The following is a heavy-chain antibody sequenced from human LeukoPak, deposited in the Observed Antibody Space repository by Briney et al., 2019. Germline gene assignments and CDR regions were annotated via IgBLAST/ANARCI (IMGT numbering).Heavy chain of an antibody. CDR2: INPNSGGT. D-gene: IGHD3-22*01. J-gene: IGHJ4*02. V-gene: IGHV1-2*02. Sequence: EASVKVSCKASGYTFTGYYMHWVRQAPGQGLEWMGWINPNSGGTNYAQKFQGRVTMTRDTSISTAYMELSRLRSDDTAMYYCAREEGMIVQDYWGQGTLVTVSS. CDR1: GYTFTGYY. CDR3: AREEGMIVQDY.